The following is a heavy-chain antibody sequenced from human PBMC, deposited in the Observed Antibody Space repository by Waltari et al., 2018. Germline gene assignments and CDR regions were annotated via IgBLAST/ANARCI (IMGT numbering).Heavy chain of an antibody. V-gene: IGHV5-51*01. CDR2: IYPGDSYP. Sequence: EVQLVQSGAEVKKPGESLKISCKGSGYSFTTYWIGWVRQMPGKGLEWMGFIYPGDSYPVYSPSCQGQVTISVDTAFSTAYLQWSTLKASDTAMYFCAREKGFSSGNFDYWGQGTVVTVSS. J-gene: IGHJ4*02. CDR1: GYSFTTYW. D-gene: IGHD6-19*01. CDR3: AREKGFSSGNFDY.